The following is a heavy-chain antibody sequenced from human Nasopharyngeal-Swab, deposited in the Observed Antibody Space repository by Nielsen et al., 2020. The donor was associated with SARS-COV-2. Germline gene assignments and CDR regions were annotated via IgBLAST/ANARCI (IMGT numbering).Heavy chain of an antibody. CDR1: GGSFSGYY. CDR2: INYSGTT. V-gene: IGHV4-34*01. J-gene: IGHJ4*02. Sequence: SETLSLTCAVYGGSFSGYYWSWIRQSPGKGLEWIGQINYSGTTNYNPSLKSRVAISVDTSKNQPSLKLKSVTAADTAVYYCASGARRGRVPFDYWGQGTQVTVSS. CDR3: ASGARRGRVPFDY. D-gene: IGHD3-16*01.